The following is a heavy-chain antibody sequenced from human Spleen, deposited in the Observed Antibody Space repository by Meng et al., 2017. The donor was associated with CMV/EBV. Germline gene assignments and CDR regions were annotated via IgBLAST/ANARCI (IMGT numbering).Heavy chain of an antibody. CDR3: ARGIQLWPGGYDFDY. Sequence: SETLSLTCTVSGGSISSGDYYWTWIRQHPGKGLEWIGYIFYSGRTYYNSSLKSRITISVDTSKNQFSLKLSSVTAADTAVYYCARGIQLWPGGYDFDYWGQGTLVTVSS. CDR2: IFYSGRT. CDR1: GGSISSGDYY. V-gene: IGHV4-31*03. J-gene: IGHJ4*02. D-gene: IGHD5-18*01.